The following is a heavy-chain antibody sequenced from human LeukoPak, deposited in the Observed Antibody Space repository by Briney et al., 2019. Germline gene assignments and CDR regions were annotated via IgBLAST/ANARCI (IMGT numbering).Heavy chain of an antibody. CDR2: IIPIFGTA. V-gene: IGHV1-69*13. D-gene: IGHD3-22*01. J-gene: IGHJ4*02. CDR1: GGTFSSYA. Sequence: GASVKVSCKASGGTFSSYAISWVRQVPGQGLEWMGGIIPIFGTANYAQKFQGRVTITADESTSTAYMELSSLRSEGTAVYYCARDPFGYYDSSGYQPLDYWGQGTLVTVSS. CDR3: ARDPFGYYDSSGYQPLDY.